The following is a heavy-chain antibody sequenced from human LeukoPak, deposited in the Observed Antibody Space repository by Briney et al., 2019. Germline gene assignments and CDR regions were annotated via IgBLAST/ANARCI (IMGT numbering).Heavy chain of an antibody. J-gene: IGHJ3*02. Sequence: SETLSLTCTVSGYSISSGYYWGWIRQPPGKGLEWIGSIYHSGSTYYNPSLKSRVTISVDTSKNQFSLKLISVTASDTAVYYCARDLSSGPTGDDAFDIWGQGTMVTVSS. CDR1: GYSISSGYY. D-gene: IGHD3-3*01. CDR2: IYHSGST. V-gene: IGHV4-38-2*02. CDR3: ARDLSSGPTGDDAFDI.